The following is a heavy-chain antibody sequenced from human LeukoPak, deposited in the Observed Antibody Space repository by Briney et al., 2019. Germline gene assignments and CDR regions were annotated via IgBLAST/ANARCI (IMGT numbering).Heavy chain of an antibody. D-gene: IGHD3-22*01. CDR2: IRYDGSNK. CDR3: AKLIYDSTAYIDAFDI. V-gene: IGHV3-30*02. Sequence: GGSLRLSCAASGFTFSSYGMHWVRQAPGKGLEWVAFIRYDGSNKYYADSVKGRFTISRDNSKNTLYLQMNSLRAEDTAVYYCAKLIYDSTAYIDAFDIWGQGTMVTVSS. CDR1: GFTFSSYG. J-gene: IGHJ3*02.